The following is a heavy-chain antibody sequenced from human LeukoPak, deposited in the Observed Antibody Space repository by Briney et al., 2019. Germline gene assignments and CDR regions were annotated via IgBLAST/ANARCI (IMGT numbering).Heavy chain of an antibody. J-gene: IGHJ4*02. CDR3: ARQPNGKEGGYFDY. CDR1: GGSINAYY. CDR2: ISDSGST. Sequence: PSETLSLTCAVSGGSINAYYWTWIRQPPGEGLEWIGHISDSGSTKYNPSLKSRLSVSLDKPNSQFSLRLASVTAADTAVYFCARQPNGKEGGYFDYWGQGTLVTVPS. D-gene: IGHD3-16*01. V-gene: IGHV4-59*08.